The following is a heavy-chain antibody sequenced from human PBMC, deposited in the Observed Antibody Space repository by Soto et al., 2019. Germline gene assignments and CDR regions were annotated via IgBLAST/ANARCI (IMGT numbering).Heavy chain of an antibody. CDR2: IYWDDDT. V-gene: IGHV2-5*02. D-gene: IGHD7-27*01. CDR3: AHRPVTGHFDY. Sequence: SGPTLVNPTQPLTLTCPFSGFSLTTSGVGVAWIRQPPGKALEWLALIYWDDDTRYSPSLKSRLTITKDTSNNQVVLTVTNMDPVDTATYYCAHRPVTGHFDYWGQGTLVTVSS. J-gene: IGHJ4*02. CDR1: GFSLTTSGVG.